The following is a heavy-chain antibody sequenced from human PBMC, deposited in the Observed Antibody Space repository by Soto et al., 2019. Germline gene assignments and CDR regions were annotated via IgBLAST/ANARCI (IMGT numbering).Heavy chain of an antibody. V-gene: IGHV3-30*03. Sequence: GGSLRLSCAASGFTFSSYGMHWVRQAPGKGLEWVAVISYDGGNKYYADSAKGRFTISRDNPKNTLYLQMNSLRDEDTAVYYCARGSILGGMDVWGQGTTVTVSS. CDR2: ISYDGGNK. J-gene: IGHJ6*02. CDR1: GFTFSSYG. CDR3: ARGSILGGMDV. D-gene: IGHD3-3*02.